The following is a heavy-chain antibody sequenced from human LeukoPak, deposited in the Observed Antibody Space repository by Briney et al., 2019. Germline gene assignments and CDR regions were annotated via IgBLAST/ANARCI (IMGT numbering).Heavy chain of an antibody. V-gene: IGHV1-69*13. D-gene: IGHD5-18*01. CDR1: GYTFTSYA. CDR2: IIPIFGSA. J-gene: IGHJ4*02. CDR3: AKDSLWRGYSYGAFDY. Sequence: GASVKVSCKASGYTFTSYAISWVRQAPGQGLEWMGGIIPIFGSANYAQNFRGRVTITADESTTTAYMELSSLRAEDTAVYYCAKDSLWRGYSYGAFDYWGQGTLVTVSS.